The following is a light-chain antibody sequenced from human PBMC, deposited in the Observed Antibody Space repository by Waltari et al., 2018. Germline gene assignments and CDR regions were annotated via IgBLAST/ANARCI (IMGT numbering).Light chain of an antibody. J-gene: IGKJ2*01. CDR3: QQYGSSPPYT. V-gene: IGKV3-20*01. CDR1: QSVSSRY. CDR2: GAS. Sequence: IVLTQSPGTLSLSPGARATLSCSASQSVSSRYLAWYQQKPGQAPRLLIYGASSWGTGIPDRVSGSGSGTDFTLNNSRLEPEDFAVYYCQQYGSSPPYTFGQGTKLEIK.